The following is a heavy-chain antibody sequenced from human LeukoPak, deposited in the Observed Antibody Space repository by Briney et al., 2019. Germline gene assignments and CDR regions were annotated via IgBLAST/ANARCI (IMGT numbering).Heavy chain of an antibody. J-gene: IGHJ4*02. Sequence: TGGSLRLSCGASGFSFSDDWMSWVRKAPGKGLEWVGRIKHKRDGGTTDYAAPVKGRFTISRDDSKNMLYLEMNSLKIEDTAVYYCTTVTMVRDYNYWGQGTPVTVSS. CDR3: TTVTMVRDYNY. CDR1: GFSFSDDW. D-gene: IGHD3-10*01. CDR2: IKHKRDGGTT. V-gene: IGHV3-15*01.